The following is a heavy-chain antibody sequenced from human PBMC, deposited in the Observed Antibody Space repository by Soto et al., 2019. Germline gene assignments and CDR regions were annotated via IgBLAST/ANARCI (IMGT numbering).Heavy chain of an antibody. D-gene: IGHD6-13*01. J-gene: IGHJ6*02. CDR1: GYRFTSYW. CDR3: ARLKEADEDLYGMDV. V-gene: IGHV5-10-1*01. CDR2: IDPSDTYT. Sequence: GESLKISCKGSGYRFTSYWISWVRQMPGKGLEWMGRIDPSDTYTNYSPSFQGHVTISADKSISTAYLQWSSLKASDTAMYYCARLKEADEDLYGMDVWGQGTTVTVSS.